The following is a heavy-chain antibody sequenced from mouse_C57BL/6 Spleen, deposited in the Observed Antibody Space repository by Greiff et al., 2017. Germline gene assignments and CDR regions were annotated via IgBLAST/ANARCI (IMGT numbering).Heavy chain of an antibody. D-gene: IGHD2-3*01. CDR3: ARCLYDGYYGAMDY. J-gene: IGHJ4*01. CDR2: IHPNSGST. Sequence: QVQLKQPGAELVKPGASVKLSCKASGYTFTSYWMHWVKQRPGQGLEWIGMIHPNSGSTNYNEKFKSKATLTVDKSSSTAYMQLSSLTSEDSAVYYCARCLYDGYYGAMDYWGQGTSVTVSS. CDR1: GYTFTSYW. V-gene: IGHV1-64*01.